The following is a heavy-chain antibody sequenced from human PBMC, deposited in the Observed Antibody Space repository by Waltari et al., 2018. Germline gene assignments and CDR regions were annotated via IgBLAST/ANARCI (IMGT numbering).Heavy chain of an antibody. Sequence: EEQLVVSGGGLVQPGGSLRLTCAASGFTFSNFWLFLVCHVPGKGLDWVSRVNTDGSLVKYGDSVKGRFTKSRDNANRMLHLHMNRLRAEDTAVYYCVRDYRCNALSLWGQGTMVTVS. V-gene: IGHV3-74*01. CDR1: GFTFSNFW. J-gene: IGHJ3*01. D-gene: IGHD3-16*01. CDR2: VNTDGSLV. CDR3: VRDYRCNALSL.